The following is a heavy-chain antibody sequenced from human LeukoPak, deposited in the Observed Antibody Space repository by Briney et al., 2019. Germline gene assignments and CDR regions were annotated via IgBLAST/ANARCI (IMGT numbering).Heavy chain of an antibody. J-gene: IGHJ4*02. CDR1: GGSCSGDY. CDR3: ASGPGFSSSTSCLGGYFDY. Sequence: KTSETLSLSCAVDGGSCSGDYWSWICQPPGKELEWIGGMNRSGSTNYNPSLKSRVTISVDTSKNQSSLKLSSVPAADTPVSYCASGPGFSSSTSCLGGYFDYWGQGTLVTVSS. CDR2: MNRSGST. V-gene: IGHV4-34*01. D-gene: IGHD2-2*01.